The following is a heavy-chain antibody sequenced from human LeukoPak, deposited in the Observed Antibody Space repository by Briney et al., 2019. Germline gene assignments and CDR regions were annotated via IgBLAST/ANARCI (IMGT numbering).Heavy chain of an antibody. J-gene: IGHJ5*02. CDR1: GGTFSSYA. V-gene: IGHV1-69*01. D-gene: IGHD1-26*01. CDR3: ARDSTEGAANRFDP. CDR2: IIPIFGTA. Sequence: SVKVSCKASGGTFSSYAISWVRQAPGQGLEWMGGIIPIFGTANYAQKFQGRVTITADESTSTAYMELSSLRSEDTAVYYCARDSTEGAANRFDPWGQGALVTVSS.